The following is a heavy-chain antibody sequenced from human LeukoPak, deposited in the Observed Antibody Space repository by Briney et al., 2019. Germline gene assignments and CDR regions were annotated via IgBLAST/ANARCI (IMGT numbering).Heavy chain of an antibody. Sequence: ASVKVSCKASGYTFTSYYMHWVRQAPGQGLEWMGIINPSGGSTSYAQKFQGRVTMTRDMSTSTVYMELSSLRAEDTAIYYCAKVFRPSLVWWLHYWGQGTLVTVSS. CDR2: INPSGGST. CDR3: AKVFRPSLVWWLHY. J-gene: IGHJ4*02. V-gene: IGHV1-46*01. CDR1: GYTFTSYY. D-gene: IGHD5-12*01.